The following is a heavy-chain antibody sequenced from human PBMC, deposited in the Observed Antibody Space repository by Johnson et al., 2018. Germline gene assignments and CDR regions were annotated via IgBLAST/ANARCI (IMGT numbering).Heavy chain of an antibody. V-gene: IGHV3-23*04. CDR3: AKIGQYYGSGSNI. J-gene: IGHJ3*02. Sequence: VQLVQSGGGLVQPGGSLRLSCAASGFTVSSYVMTWVRQAPGKGLEWVATISDSGSSTYYADAVKGRFTISRDNSKNTLDLQMNNLRAEGTAVYYCAKIGQYYGSGSNIWVQGTMVSVSS. D-gene: IGHD3-10*01. CDR2: ISDSGSST. CDR1: GFTVSSYV.